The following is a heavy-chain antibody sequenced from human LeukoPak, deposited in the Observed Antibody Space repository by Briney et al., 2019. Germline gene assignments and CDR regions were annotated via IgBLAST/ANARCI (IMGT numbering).Heavy chain of an antibody. CDR3: AKDRGSDWKTFDY. CDR1: GFTFSSYA. J-gene: IGHJ4*02. D-gene: IGHD6-19*01. Sequence: GGSLRLSCAASGFTFSSYAMSWVRQAPGKGLEWVSVISGSGGSTYYADSVKGRFTISRDNSKNTLHLQMNSLRAEDTAVYYCAKDRGSDWKTFDYWGQGTLVTVSS. V-gene: IGHV3-23*01. CDR2: ISGSGGST.